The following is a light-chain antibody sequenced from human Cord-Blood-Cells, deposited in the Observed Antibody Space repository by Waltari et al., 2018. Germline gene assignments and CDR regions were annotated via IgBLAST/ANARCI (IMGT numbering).Light chain of an antibody. CDR3: SSYTSSSTLVV. CDR2: EVS. V-gene: IGLV2-14*01. J-gene: IGLJ2*01. Sequence: QSALPQPASVSGSPGQSITISCTGPSSDVGGYTYVSWYQQPPGKAPKLMIYEVSNRPSGVSKRFSGAKSGNTVSLPISGLQAEDEADYYCSSYTSSSTLVVFGGGTKLTVL. CDR1: SSDVGGYTY.